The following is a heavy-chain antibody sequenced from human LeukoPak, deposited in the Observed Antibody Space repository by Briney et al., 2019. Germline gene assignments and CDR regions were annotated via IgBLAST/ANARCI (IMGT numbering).Heavy chain of an antibody. CDR1: GRSISSYY. V-gene: IGHV4-59*12. CDR3: ARLSGRPTTPY. Sequence: SVTLSLTCTLSGRSISSYYWSWMRQPPEKGLTWIGYIYYSTTTNYNPTLQSPVTMAVCTYKIYFSLKLSSVTAADTAVYYCARLSGRPTTPYWGQGTPVTVSS. J-gene: IGHJ4*02. D-gene: IGHD1-26*01. CDR2: IYYSTTT.